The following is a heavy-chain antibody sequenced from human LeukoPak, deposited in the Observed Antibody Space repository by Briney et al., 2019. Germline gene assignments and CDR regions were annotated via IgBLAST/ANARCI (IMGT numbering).Heavy chain of an antibody. D-gene: IGHD4-17*01. V-gene: IGHV3-7*01. CDR2: INEDGSEK. Sequence: GGSLRLSCEGTGFSFGIYWMSWVRQAPGKGLEWVAYINEDGSEKYYVDSVKGRFTISRDNGKNALYLQMNSLRAEDTAVYYCARDNNANGDLEYLDYWGQGTLVTVSS. CDR3: ARDNNANGDLEYLDY. J-gene: IGHJ4*02. CDR1: GFSFGIYW.